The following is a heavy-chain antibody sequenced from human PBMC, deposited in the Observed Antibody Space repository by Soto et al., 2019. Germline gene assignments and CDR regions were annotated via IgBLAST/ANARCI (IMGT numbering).Heavy chain of an antibody. CDR2: ISSSSSTI. D-gene: IGHD3-10*01. CDR1: GFTFSSYS. Sequence: EVQLVESGGGLVQPGGSLRLSCAASGFTFSSYSMNWVRQAPGKGLEWVSYISSSSSTIYYADSVKGRFTISRDNAKNSLYLQMNSLGAESTAVYYCASRGITKIDYWGQGTLVTVSS. V-gene: IGHV3-48*01. J-gene: IGHJ4*02. CDR3: ASRGITKIDY.